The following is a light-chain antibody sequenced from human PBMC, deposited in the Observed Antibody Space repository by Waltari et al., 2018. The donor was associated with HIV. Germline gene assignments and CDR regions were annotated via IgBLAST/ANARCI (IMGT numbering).Light chain of an antibody. V-gene: IGLV4-69*01. J-gene: IGLJ3*02. CDR2: LHSDGSH. CDR3: QTWATGIQV. CDR1: SGHSSYA. Sequence: QLVLTQSPSASASLGASVKLTCTLSSGHSSYAIAWHQQQPEKGPRYLMKLHSDGSHIKGDGIPDRFSGSSSGTERYLTISSVQSEDEADYYCQTWATGIQVFGGGTKLTVL.